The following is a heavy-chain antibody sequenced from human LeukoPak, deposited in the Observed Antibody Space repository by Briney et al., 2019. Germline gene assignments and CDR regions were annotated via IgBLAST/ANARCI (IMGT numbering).Heavy chain of an antibody. Sequence: SVKVSCKASGCTFSSYTNSWVRQAPGPGREWMGRIIPILGIANYAQKFQGRVTITADKSTSTAYMELSSLRSEDTAVYYCARDGAENSFDIWGQGTMVTVSS. V-gene: IGHV1-69*04. D-gene: IGHD2/OR15-2a*01. CDR3: ARDGAENSFDI. CDR1: GCTFSSYT. CDR2: IIPILGIA. J-gene: IGHJ3*02.